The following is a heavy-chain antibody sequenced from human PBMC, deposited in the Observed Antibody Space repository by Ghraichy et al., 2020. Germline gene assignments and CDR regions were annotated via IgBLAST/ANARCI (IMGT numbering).Heavy chain of an antibody. D-gene: IGHD3-22*01. CDR3: ARDSYGVDSSGYRDY. CDR2: ISSGSSTI. J-gene: IGHJ4*02. V-gene: IGHV3-48*02. CDR1: GFTFSSYS. Sequence: LSLTCAASGFTFSSYSMNWVRQAPGKGLEWVSYISSGSSTIYYADSVKGRFTISRDNAKNSLYLQMSSLRDEDTAVYYCARDSYGVDSSGYRDYWGQGTLVTVSS.